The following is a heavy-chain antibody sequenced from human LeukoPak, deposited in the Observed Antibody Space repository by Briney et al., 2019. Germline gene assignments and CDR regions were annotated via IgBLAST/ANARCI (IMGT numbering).Heavy chain of an antibody. V-gene: IGHV5-51*01. J-gene: IGHJ4*02. CDR1: GYSFSTYW. CDR2: MFPRDSEI. CDR3: ARAILASAGAGMFYFDN. Sequence: TGESLKISCEGSGYSFSTYWIGWVRQMPGKGPEWMGVMFPRDSEIRYSPSFQDQVTISADKSVSVAYLQWNSLKASDSPTYYCARAILASAGAGMFYFDNWGQRTLVSVSS. D-gene: IGHD6-13*01.